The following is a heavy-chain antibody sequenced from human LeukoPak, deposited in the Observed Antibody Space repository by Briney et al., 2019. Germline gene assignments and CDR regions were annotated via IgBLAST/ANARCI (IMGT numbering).Heavy chain of an antibody. D-gene: IGHD2-15*01. V-gene: IGHV1-3*01. CDR1: GYTFTSYA. J-gene: IGHJ1*01. Sequence: ASVKVSCKASGYTFTSYAMHWVRQAPGQRLEWMGWINAGNGNTKYSQKFQGRVTITRDTSASTAYMELSSLRSEDTAVYYCARGHNIVVVVAATPEYFQHWGQGTLVTVSS. CDR2: INAGNGNT. CDR3: ARGHNIVVVVAATPEYFQH.